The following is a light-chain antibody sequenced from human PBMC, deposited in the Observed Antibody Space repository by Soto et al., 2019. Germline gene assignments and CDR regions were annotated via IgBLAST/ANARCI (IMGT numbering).Light chain of an antibody. V-gene: IGLV1-36*01. CDR3: AAWDDSLNGPV. Sequence: QSVLTQPPSVSGAPRQRVTISCSGSNSNIGNNGVNWYQQLPGKAPKLLIYYDDLLPSGVSDRFSGSKSGTSASLAISGLQSEDEAGYYCAAWDDSLNGPVFGGGTKLTVL. J-gene: IGLJ2*01. CDR2: YDD. CDR1: NSNIGNNG.